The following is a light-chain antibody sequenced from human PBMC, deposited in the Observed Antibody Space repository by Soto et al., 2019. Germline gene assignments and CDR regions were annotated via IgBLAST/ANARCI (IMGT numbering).Light chain of an antibody. CDR3: QQCYSTPLT. Sequence: DIQMTQSPSSLSASVGDRVTITCRASQSISTYLNWYQQKPGKAPKVLIYAASSLQSGVPSRFSGTASGTDFILTISSLQPEDFATYYCQQCYSTPLTFGQGTKLEMK. CDR2: AAS. V-gene: IGKV1-39*01. J-gene: IGKJ2*01. CDR1: QSISTY.